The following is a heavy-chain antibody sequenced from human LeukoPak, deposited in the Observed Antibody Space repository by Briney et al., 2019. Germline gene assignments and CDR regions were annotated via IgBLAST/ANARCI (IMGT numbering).Heavy chain of an antibody. J-gene: IGHJ6*03. CDR1: GFTFSSYW. Sequence: GRSLRLSCAASGFTFSSYWMHWVRQAPGKGLVWVSRINSDGSSTSYADSVKGRFTISRDNAKNTLYLQMNSLRAEDTAVYYCARDPVVIGYYYYMDVWGKGTTVTVSS. V-gene: IGHV3-74*01. CDR2: INSDGSST. D-gene: IGHD3-22*01. CDR3: ARDPVVIGYYYYMDV.